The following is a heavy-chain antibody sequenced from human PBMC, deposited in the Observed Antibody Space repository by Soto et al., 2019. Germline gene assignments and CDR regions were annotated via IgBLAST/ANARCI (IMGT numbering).Heavy chain of an antibody. CDR1: GGSISSYY. Sequence: PSETLSLTCTVSGGSISSYYWSWIRQPPGKGLEWIGYIYYSGSTNYNPSLKSRVTISVDTSKNQFSLKLSSVTAADTAVYYCARMDVVVPAAIWYYGMDVWGQGTTVTVSS. CDR3: ARMDVVVPAAIWYYGMDV. CDR2: IYYSGST. V-gene: IGHV4-59*01. D-gene: IGHD2-2*01. J-gene: IGHJ6*02.